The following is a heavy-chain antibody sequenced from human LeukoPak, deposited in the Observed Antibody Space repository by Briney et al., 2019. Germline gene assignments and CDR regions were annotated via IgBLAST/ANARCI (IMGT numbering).Heavy chain of an antibody. J-gene: IGHJ4*02. D-gene: IGHD3-3*01. CDR1: GFTFTSYS. CDR2: ISSGGSYI. V-gene: IGHV3-21*06. CDR3: AGDGVLTAVKRFDY. Sequence: GGSLRLSCAASGFTFTSYSMNWVRQAPGKGLEWVSSISSGGSYIYYADSVKGRFTISRDNAKNSLYLQMNSLRAEDTAVYYCAGDGVLTAVKRFDYGAQGTLVPVSS.